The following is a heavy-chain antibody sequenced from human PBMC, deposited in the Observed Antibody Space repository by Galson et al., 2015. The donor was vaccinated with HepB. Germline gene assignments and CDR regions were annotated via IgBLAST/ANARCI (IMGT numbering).Heavy chain of an antibody. Sequence: SLRLSCAASGFTFSSYAMHWVRQAPGKGLEWVAVISYDGSNKYYADSVKGRFTISRDNSKNTLYLQMNSLRAEDTAVYYCARAHIDGTVTTSGIDYWGQGTLVTVSS. D-gene: IGHD4-11*01. J-gene: IGHJ4*02. CDR3: ARAHIDGTVTTSGIDY. CDR1: GFTFSSYA. CDR2: ISYDGSNK. V-gene: IGHV3-30-3*01.